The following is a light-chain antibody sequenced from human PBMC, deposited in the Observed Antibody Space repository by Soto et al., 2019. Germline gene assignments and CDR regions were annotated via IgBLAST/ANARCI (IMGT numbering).Light chain of an antibody. V-gene: IGKV3-20*01. J-gene: IGKJ1*01. CDR3: QQYYSSWT. Sequence: EIVLTQSPGTLSLSPGERVTLSCRASQSISSTFLAWYQHKPGQAPRVIIYGASRRATGIPDRFSGSGSGTDFTLTISRLDPEDFALYYCQQYYSSWTFGQGTKVE. CDR2: GAS. CDR1: QSISSTF.